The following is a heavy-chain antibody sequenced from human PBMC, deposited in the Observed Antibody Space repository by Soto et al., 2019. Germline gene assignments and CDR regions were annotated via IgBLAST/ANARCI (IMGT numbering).Heavy chain of an antibody. Sequence: QERLVQSGAELRRPGASVKISCRASGYNFPSSNVNWVRQASGQGPEWLGWMNAPNGKAPFARDFQGRVTITRDLSTDTAYLELGGLSSGDTAMYYCARAVGIGVTGLDLWGPGTFVTVS. CDR2: MNAPNGKA. V-gene: IGHV1-8*01. D-gene: IGHD2-21*02. CDR3: ARAVGIGVTGLDL. CDR1: GYNFPSSN. J-gene: IGHJ5*02.